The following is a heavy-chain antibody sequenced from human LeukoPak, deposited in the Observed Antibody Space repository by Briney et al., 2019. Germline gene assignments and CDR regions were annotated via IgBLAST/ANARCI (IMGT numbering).Heavy chain of an antibody. Sequence: SVKVSCKASGGTFSSYAISWVRQAPGQGPEWMGRIIPILGIANYAQKFQGRVTITADKSTSTAYMELSSLRSEDTAVYYCARGYYDSSGYFTYWGQGTLVTVSS. V-gene: IGHV1-69*04. CDR2: IIPILGIA. D-gene: IGHD3-22*01. CDR1: GGTFSSYA. CDR3: ARGYYDSSGYFTY. J-gene: IGHJ4*02.